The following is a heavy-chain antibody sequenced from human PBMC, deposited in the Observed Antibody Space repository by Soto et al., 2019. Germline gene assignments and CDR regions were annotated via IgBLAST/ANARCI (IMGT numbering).Heavy chain of an antibody. CDR1: GYTFTSYD. CDR2: MNPNSGNT. CDR3: ARGGDYYGSGSSYFDY. Sequence: QVQLVQSGAEVKKPGASVKVSCKASGYTFTSYDINWVRQATGQGLEWMGWMNPNSGNTGYAQKFQGRVTMTKNTSISTAYMEVSSLRSEDTAVYYWARGGDYYGSGSSYFDYWGQGTLVTVSS. D-gene: IGHD3-10*01. J-gene: IGHJ4*02. V-gene: IGHV1-8*01.